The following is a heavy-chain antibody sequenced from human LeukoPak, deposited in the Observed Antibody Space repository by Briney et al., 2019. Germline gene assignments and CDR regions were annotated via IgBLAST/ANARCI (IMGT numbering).Heavy chain of an antibody. J-gene: IGHJ4*02. CDR1: GGTFSSYA. V-gene: IGHV1-69*13. D-gene: IGHD2/OR15-2a*01. Sequence: ASVKVSCKASGGTFSSYAISWVRQAPGQGLEWMGGIIPIFGTANYAQKFQGRVTITADESTSTAYMELSRLRSDDTAVYYCARDHSKGTCDYWGQGTLVTVSS. CDR2: IIPIFGTA. CDR3: ARDHSKGTCDY.